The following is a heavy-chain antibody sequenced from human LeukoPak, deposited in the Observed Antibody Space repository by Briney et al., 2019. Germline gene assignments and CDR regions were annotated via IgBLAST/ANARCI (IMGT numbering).Heavy chain of an antibody. CDR2: ISGSGGST. V-gene: IGHV3-23*01. Sequence: GGSLRLSCAASGFTFSSYAMSWVRQAPGKGLEWVSAISGSGGSTYYADSVKGRFTISRDTSKNTVFLQMNSLRAEDTAIYYCAKGAYDYIEMGYFDSWGRGSLVTVSS. CDR3: AKGAYDYIEMGYFDS. J-gene: IGHJ4*02. D-gene: IGHD5-12*01. CDR1: GFTFSSYA.